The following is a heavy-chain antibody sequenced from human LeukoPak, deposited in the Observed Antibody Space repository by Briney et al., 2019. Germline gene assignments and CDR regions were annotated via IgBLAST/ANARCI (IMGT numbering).Heavy chain of an antibody. CDR1: GFTVSTNY. V-gene: IGHV3-66*02. CDR3: ARDSLVGAGLGRYFDY. CDR2: VYADGST. Sequence: VGSLRLSCAASGFTVSTNYMSWVRQAPGKGLEWVSVVYADGSTYYADSVKGRFSISRDNSKNTLFLQMSSLRAEDTAVYYCARDSLVGAGLGRYFDYWGQGSLVTVSS. D-gene: IGHD1-26*01. J-gene: IGHJ4*02.